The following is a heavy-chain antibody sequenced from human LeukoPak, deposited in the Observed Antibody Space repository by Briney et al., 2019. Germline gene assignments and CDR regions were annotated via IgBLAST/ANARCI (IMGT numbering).Heavy chain of an antibody. CDR2: ITGSGGRT. CDR1: GCTFSSYA. D-gene: IGHD6-19*01. CDR3: AKHRLSGWLNDAFDI. V-gene: IGHV3-23*01. J-gene: IGHJ3*02. Sequence: GGSLRLSCAASGCTFSSYATSWVRQAPGKGLEWVSAITGSGGRTYYADSVKGRFTISRDNSKNTLYLQMNSLRAEDTAVYYCAKHRLSGWLNDAFDIWGQGTMVTVSS.